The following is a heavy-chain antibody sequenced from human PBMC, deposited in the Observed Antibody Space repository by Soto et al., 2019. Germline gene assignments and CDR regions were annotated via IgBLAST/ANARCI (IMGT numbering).Heavy chain of an antibody. J-gene: IGHJ4*02. D-gene: IGHD2-15*01. CDR2: IWYDGSNK. CDR3: ARGGVVAATDY. V-gene: IGHV3-33*01. CDR1: GFTFSSYG. Sequence: QVQLVESGGGVVQPGRSLRLSCAASGFTFSSYGMHWVRQAPGKGLEWVAVIWYDGSNKYYADSVKGRFTISRDNSKNTLYLQMNSLRAEDTAVYYCARGGVVAATDYWGQGTLVTVSS.